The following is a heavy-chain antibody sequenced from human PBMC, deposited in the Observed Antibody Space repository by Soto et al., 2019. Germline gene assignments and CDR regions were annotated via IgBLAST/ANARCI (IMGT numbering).Heavy chain of an antibody. D-gene: IGHD3-10*01. Sequence: EVQLVESGGGLVKPGGSLRLSCAASGFTFSNAWMNWVRQAPGKGLEWVGRIKSKTDGGTTDYAAHVKVRLTISRDDAKYPLCLQMNSLKTVDTAVYYCTTDFLSPVWFGELLTPDYYGMDVWGQGTTVNVSS. CDR1: GFTFSNAW. V-gene: IGHV3-15*07. CDR2: IKSKTDGGTT. J-gene: IGHJ6*02. CDR3: TTDFLSPVWFGELLTPDYYGMDV.